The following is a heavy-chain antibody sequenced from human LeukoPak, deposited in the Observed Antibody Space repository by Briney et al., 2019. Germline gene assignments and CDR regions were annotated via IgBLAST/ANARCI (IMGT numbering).Heavy chain of an antibody. V-gene: IGHV4-39*01. D-gene: IGHD3/OR15-3a*01. CDR3: ARQTGSGLFILP. J-gene: IGHJ4*02. Sequence: SETLSLTCTVSGVSISSSNAYGGWIRQPPGKGLEWIGSIYYSGNTYYNASLKSQVSISIDTSKNQFSLRLTSVTAADTAVYYCARQTGSGLFILPGGQGTLVTVS. CDR1: GVSISSSNAY. CDR2: IYYSGNT.